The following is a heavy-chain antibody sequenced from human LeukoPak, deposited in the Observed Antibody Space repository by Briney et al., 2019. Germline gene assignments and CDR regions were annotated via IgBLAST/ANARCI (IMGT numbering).Heavy chain of an antibody. J-gene: IGHJ4*02. V-gene: IGHV3-23*01. CDR1: GFTFSTYA. CDR3: AQGGHDFNPFYY. Sequence: GGSLRLSCAASGFTFSTYAMGWVRQAPGEGLEWVSSIKGGGGDPFYADSVRGRFTISRDKSKNTLYLELNSLRPEDTAVYFCAQGGHDFNPFYYWGQGTLVTVSS. CDR2: IKGGGGDP. D-gene: IGHD2-21*02.